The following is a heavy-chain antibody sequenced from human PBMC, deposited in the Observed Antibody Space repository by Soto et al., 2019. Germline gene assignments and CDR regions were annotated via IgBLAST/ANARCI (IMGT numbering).Heavy chain of an antibody. D-gene: IGHD5-18*01. CDR1: GFTFSSYW. CDR2: INSDGSST. J-gene: IGHJ4*02. CDR3: ARELDAPMGAPFDY. Sequence: EAQLVESGGGLVQPGGSLRLSCAASGFTFSSYWMHWVRQAPGKGLLWVSRINSDGSSTGYVDSVKGRFSISRDNAKNTLYLQMNSLGAEDTAIYYCARELDAPMGAPFDYWGQGNRVTVSS. V-gene: IGHV3-74*01.